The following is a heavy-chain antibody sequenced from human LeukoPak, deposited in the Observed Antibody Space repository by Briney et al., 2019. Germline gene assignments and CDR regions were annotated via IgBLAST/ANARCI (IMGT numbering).Heavy chain of an antibody. J-gene: IGHJ4*02. CDR3: ARVVGRYYKVDY. Sequence: SETLSLTCADYGGSFSGYYWTWIRQPPGKGLEWIGEINHSGSTNYKPSLKSRVTISVDTSKNQFSLKLTSVTAADTAVYYCARVVGRYYKVDYWGRGTPVTVSP. CDR1: GGSFSGYY. V-gene: IGHV4-34*01. CDR2: INHSGST. D-gene: IGHD1-26*01.